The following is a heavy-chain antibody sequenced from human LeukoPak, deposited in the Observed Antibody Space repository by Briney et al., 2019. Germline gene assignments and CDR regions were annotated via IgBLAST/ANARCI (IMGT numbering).Heavy chain of an antibody. CDR1: GGSFSGYY. CDR2: INHSGST. J-gene: IGHJ4*02. V-gene: IGHV4-34*01. Sequence: SETLSLTCAVYGGSFSGYYWSWIRQPPGKGLEWIGEINHSGSTNYNPSLKSRVTISVDTSKNQSSLKLSSVTAADTAVYYCARRSGYCFSNYYFDYWGQGTLVTVSS. D-gene: IGHD3-22*01. CDR3: ARRSGYCFSNYYFDY.